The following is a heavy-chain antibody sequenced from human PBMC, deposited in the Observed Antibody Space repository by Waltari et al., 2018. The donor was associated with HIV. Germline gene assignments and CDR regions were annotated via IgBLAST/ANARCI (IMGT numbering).Heavy chain of an antibody. CDR3: ARGGGYDFWSGYSRFDY. Sequence: QVQLQQWGAGLLKPSETLSLTCAVYGGSFSGYYWSWIRQPPGKGPEWIGEINHRGSTNCNPSLKTRVTISVDTSKNQFSLKLSSVTAADTAVYYCARGGGYDFWSGYSRFDYWGQGTLVTVSS. CDR2: INHRGST. J-gene: IGHJ4*02. V-gene: IGHV4-34*01. CDR1: GGSFSGYY. D-gene: IGHD3-3*01.